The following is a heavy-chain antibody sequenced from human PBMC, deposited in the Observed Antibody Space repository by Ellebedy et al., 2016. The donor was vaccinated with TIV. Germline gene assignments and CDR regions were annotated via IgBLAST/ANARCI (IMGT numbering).Heavy chain of an antibody. D-gene: IGHD3-10*02. CDR3: ARVFGELDTHYYYGLDV. J-gene: IGHJ6*02. Sequence: PGGSLRLSCAASGFNFVNYAMAWVRQTPSQGLEWVSHISARGERTNYAASVKGRFVISKDDSRNTLNLQMNSLRAEDTALYYCARVFGELDTHYYYGLDVWGQGTAVTVSS. CDR1: GFNFVNYA. CDR2: ISARGERT. V-gene: IGHV3-23*01.